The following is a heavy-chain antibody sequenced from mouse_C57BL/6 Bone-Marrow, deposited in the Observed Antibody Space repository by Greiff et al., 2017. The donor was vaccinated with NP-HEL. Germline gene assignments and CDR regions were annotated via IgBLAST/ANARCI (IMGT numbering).Heavy chain of an antibody. Sequence: QVQLKQPGAELVRPGSSVKLSCKASGYTFTSYWMHWVKQRPIQGLEWIGNIDPSDSETHYNQKFKDKATLTVDKSSSTAYMQLSSLTSEDSAVYYCAREEDITTVIDYWGQGTTLPVSS. CDR1: GYTFTSYW. J-gene: IGHJ2*01. CDR3: AREEDITTVIDY. V-gene: IGHV1-52*01. CDR2: IDPSDSET. D-gene: IGHD1-1*01.